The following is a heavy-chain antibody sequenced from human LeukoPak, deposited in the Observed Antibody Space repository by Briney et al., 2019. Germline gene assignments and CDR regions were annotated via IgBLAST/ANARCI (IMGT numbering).Heavy chain of an antibody. Sequence: ASVKVSCKASGYTFTSYAMNWVRQAPGQGLEWMGWINTNTGNPTYAQGFTGRFVFSLDTSVSTTCLQISSLKAEDTAVYYCARGFWGSPFDYWGQGTLVTVSS. CDR2: INTNTGNP. CDR3: ARGFWGSPFDY. V-gene: IGHV7-4-1*02. D-gene: IGHD3-16*01. J-gene: IGHJ4*02. CDR1: GYTFTSYA.